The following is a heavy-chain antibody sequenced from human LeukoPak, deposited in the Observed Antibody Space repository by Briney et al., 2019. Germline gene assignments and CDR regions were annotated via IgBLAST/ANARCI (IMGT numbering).Heavy chain of an antibody. D-gene: IGHD3-10*01. V-gene: IGHV1-18*01. CDR2: ISAYNGNT. J-gene: IGHJ6*03. Sequence: ASVKVSCKASGYTFTSYGISWVRQAPGQGLEWMGWISAYNGNTNYAQKLQGRVTMTTDTSTSTAYMELRSLRSDDTAVYYCARAASRFGELFRYYYYYYMDVWGKGTTVTVSS. CDR3: ARAASRFGELFRYYYYYYMDV. CDR1: GYTFTSYG.